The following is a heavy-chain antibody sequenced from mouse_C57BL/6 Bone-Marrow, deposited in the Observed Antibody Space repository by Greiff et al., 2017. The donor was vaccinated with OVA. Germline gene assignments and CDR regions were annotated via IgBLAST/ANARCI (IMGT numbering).Heavy chain of an antibody. Sequence: QVHVMQSGAGLVRPGESVKLSCTASGYTFTSYGISWVKQRTGQGLEWIGEIYTSSGSTYYNEKFKGRATLTADKSSSTAYMVIRSLTTEDAAVYFCARRDYDWYFDVWGTGTTVTVSS. CDR3: ARRDYDWYFDV. CDR1: GYTFTSYG. J-gene: IGHJ1*03. D-gene: IGHD2-4*01. V-gene: IGHV1-81*01. CDR2: IYTSSGST.